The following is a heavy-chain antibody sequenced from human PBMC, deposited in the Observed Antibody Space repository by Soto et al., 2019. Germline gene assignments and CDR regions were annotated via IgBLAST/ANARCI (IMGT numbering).Heavy chain of an antibody. V-gene: IGHV3-33*01. CDR2: IQYDGSNK. CDR3: ARYAQGFDWDC. D-gene: IGHD2-2*01. CDR1: GFTFRNYG. J-gene: IGHJ4*02. Sequence: PGGSLRLSCAASGFTFRNYGMHWVRQAPGKGLEWVAVIQYDGSNKYYADSVKGRFTICRDNSKNTLDLQMNSLRAEDTAVYYCARYAQGFDWDCWGQGTLVTVSS.